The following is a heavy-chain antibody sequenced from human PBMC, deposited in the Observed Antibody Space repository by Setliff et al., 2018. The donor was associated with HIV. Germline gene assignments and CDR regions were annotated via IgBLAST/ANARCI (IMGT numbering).Heavy chain of an antibody. CDR1: GGSISSYY. D-gene: IGHD6-13*01. Sequence: SETLSLTCTVSGGSISSYYWSWIRQPPGKGLEWIGYIYTSGSTNYNPSLKSRVTISLDTSNNQFSLKLTSVTAADTAVYYCARVYSRSWFFFDHWGQGILVTVSS. CDR3: ARVYSRSWFFFDH. V-gene: IGHV4-4*09. J-gene: IGHJ4*02. CDR2: IYTSGST.